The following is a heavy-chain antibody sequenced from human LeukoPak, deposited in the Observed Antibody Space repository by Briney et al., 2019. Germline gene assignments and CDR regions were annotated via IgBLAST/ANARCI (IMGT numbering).Heavy chain of an antibody. Sequence: PSETLSLTCAVYGGSFSGYYWSWIRQPPGKGLEWIGEINHSGSTNYNPSLKSRVTISVDTSKNQFSLKLSSVTAADTAVYYCARGRTAYYGSGSHPIPPDYWGQGTLVTVSS. J-gene: IGHJ4*02. CDR1: GGSFSGYY. CDR2: INHSGST. D-gene: IGHD3-10*01. CDR3: ARGRTAYYGSGSHPIPPDY. V-gene: IGHV4-34*01.